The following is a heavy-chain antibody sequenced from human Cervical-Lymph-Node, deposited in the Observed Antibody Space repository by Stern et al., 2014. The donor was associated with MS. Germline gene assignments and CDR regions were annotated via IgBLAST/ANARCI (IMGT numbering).Heavy chain of an antibody. CDR2: ISWNSGSI. CDR3: AKDIAVGGDLLRYGMDV. D-gene: IGHD6-19*01. CDR1: GFTFDDYA. V-gene: IGHV3-9*01. J-gene: IGHJ6*02. Sequence: QLVESGGGLVQPGRSLRLSCAASGFTFDDYAMHWVRQAPGKGLEWVSGISWNSGSIGYADSVKGRFTISRDNAKNSLYLQMNSLRAEDTALYYCAKDIAVGGDLLRYGMDVWGQGTTVTVSS.